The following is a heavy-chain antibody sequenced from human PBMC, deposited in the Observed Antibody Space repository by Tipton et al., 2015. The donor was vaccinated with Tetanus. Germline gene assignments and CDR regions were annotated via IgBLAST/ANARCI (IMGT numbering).Heavy chain of an antibody. V-gene: IGHV3-30*18. D-gene: IGHD6-13*01. CDR1: GFAFGNYG. Sequence: SLRLSCVASGFAFGNYGMHWVRQAPGKGLEWIALILYGANNTYYADSVKGRFTISRDDSQNTLFLQMSSLRADDTAMYYCAKTAAGSGLFDYWGQGALVTVAS. CDR2: ILYGANNT. CDR3: AKTAAGSGLFDY. J-gene: IGHJ4*02.